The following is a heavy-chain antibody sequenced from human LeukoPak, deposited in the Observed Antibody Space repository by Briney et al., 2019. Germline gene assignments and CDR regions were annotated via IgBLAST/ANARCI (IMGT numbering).Heavy chain of an antibody. CDR3: ARADGDYGNYFDYWGQGTLVTSTGVFDY. J-gene: IGHJ4*02. V-gene: IGHV4-39*01. D-gene: IGHD4-17*01. CDR2: VFYNGAT. Sequence: SSETLSLTCIVSGGSISSSIYYWAWVRQPPGKGLEWIGTVFYNGATQYSPSLRSRVTISVDTSKNQFSLKLSSVTAADTAVYYCARADGDYGNYFDYWGQGTLVTSTGVFDYWGQGTLVTVSS. CDR1: GGSISSSIYY.